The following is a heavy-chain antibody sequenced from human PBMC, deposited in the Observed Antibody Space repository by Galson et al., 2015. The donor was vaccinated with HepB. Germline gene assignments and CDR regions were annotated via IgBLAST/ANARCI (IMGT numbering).Heavy chain of an antibody. CDR3: ARGERELAYYFDY. Sequence: SLRLSCAASGFTFSSYGMHWVRQAPGKGLEWVAVIWYDGSNKYYADSVKGRFTISRDNSKNTLYLQMNSLRAEDTAVYYCARGERELAYYFDYWGQGTLVTVSS. CDR1: GFTFSSYG. J-gene: IGHJ4*02. D-gene: IGHD1-26*01. CDR2: IWYDGSNK. V-gene: IGHV3-33*08.